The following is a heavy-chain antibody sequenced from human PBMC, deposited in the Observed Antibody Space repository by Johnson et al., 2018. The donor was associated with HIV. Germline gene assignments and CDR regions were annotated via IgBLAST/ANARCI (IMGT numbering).Heavy chain of an antibody. CDR1: RITFDDYD. D-gene: IGHD5-18*01. Sequence: VQLVESRGGVVRPGGSLRLSCTASRITFDDYDMSWVRQAPGKGLAWVSGINWNGGTTGYADSVKGRFTISRDNAKNSLYLQMNSLRAEDTAVYYCAKVINPSRVDTAMVTVLDAFDIWGQGTMVTVSS. CDR2: INWNGGTT. J-gene: IGHJ3*02. CDR3: AKVINPSRVDTAMVTVLDAFDI. V-gene: IGHV3-20*04.